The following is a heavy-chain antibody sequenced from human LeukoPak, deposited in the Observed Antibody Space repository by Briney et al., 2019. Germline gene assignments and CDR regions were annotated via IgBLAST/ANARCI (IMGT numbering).Heavy chain of an antibody. Sequence: PGGSLRLSCAASGFTFSSHSVAWVRQAPGKGLEWVSAIRGSGDTALYADSVKGRFTISRDNFKNIVYLEMNSLRAEDTATYYCAKVTWESRPPDCNSWGPGTLVTVSS. J-gene: IGHJ4*02. CDR2: IRGSGDTA. V-gene: IGHV3-23*01. CDR1: GFTFSSHS. CDR3: AKVTWESRPPDCNS. D-gene: IGHD6-6*01.